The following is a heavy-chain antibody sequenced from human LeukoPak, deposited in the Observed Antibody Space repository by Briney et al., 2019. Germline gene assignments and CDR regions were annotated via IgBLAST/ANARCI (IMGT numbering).Heavy chain of an antibody. D-gene: IGHD6-19*01. V-gene: IGHV1-69*05. CDR1: GGTFSSYA. CDR3: ARGGDSGWYLGY. J-gene: IGHJ4*02. CDR2: IIPIFGTT. Sequence: SVKVSCKASGGTFSSYAISWVRQAPGQGLEWMGGIIPIFGTTIYAQKFQGRVTITTDESTSTAYMELTSLRSDDTAVYYCARGGDSGWYLGYWGQGTLVTVSS.